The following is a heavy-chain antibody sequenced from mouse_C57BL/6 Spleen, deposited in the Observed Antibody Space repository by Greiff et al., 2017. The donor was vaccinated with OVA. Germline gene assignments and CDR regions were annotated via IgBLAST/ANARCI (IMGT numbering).Heavy chain of an antibody. CDR2: ISSGSSTI. J-gene: IGHJ2*01. D-gene: IGHD1-3*01. CDR3: ARGVDYFDY. Sequence: DVKLVESGGGLVKPGGSLKLSCAASGFTFSDYGMHWVRQAPEKGLEWVAYISSGSSTIYYADTVKGRFTISRDNAKNTLFLQMTSLRSDDTAMYYCARGVDYFDYWGQGTTLTVSS. CDR1: GFTFSDYG. V-gene: IGHV5-17*01.